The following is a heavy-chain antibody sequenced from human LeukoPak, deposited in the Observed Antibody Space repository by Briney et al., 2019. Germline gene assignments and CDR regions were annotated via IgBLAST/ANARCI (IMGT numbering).Heavy chain of an antibody. Sequence: GGSLRLSFAASGFTFSGYGMHWVRQAPGKGLEWVAFIRYDASAKYYADSAKGRFTIYRDNSKTTVYLQMNSLRTEDTALYYCAKQREDTTYFFDYWGQGTLVTVSS. V-gene: IGHV3-30*02. CDR3: AKQREDTTYFFDY. J-gene: IGHJ4*02. D-gene: IGHD4-11*01. CDR2: IRYDASAK. CDR1: GFTFSGYG.